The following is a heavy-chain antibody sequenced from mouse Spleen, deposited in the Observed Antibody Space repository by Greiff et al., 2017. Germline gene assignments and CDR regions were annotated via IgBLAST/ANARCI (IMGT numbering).Heavy chain of an antibody. D-gene: IGHD2-14*01. CDR3: ARGYRYDGCYAMDY. J-gene: IGHJ4*01. Sequence: VQLQQSGAELVKPGASVKLSCTASGFNIKDTYMHWVKQRPEQGLEWIGRIDPANGNTKYDPKFQGKATITADTSSNTAYLQLSSLTSEDTAVYYCARGYRYDGCYAMDYWGQGTSVTVSS. CDR1: GFNIKDTY. CDR2: IDPANGNT. V-gene: IGHV14-3*02.